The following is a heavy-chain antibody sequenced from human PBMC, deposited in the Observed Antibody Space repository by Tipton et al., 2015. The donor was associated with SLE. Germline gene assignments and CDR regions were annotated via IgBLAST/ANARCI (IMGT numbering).Heavy chain of an antibody. J-gene: IGHJ3*02. D-gene: IGHD3-3*01. V-gene: IGHV4-59*01. CDR3: ATTIPFTIFGVVIVPDAFDI. CDR1: SGSISSYY. Sequence: LRLSCTVSSGSISSYYWSWIRQPPGKGLEWIGYIYYSGSTNYNPSLKSRVTISVDTSKNQFSLKLSSVTAADTAVYYCATTIPFTIFGVVIVPDAFDIWGQGTMVTVSS. CDR2: IYYSGST.